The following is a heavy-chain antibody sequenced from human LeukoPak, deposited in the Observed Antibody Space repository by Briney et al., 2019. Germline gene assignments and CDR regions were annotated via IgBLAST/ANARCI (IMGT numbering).Heavy chain of an antibody. D-gene: IGHD3-3*01. V-gene: IGHV4-38-2*01. CDR3: ARIDAYYDFWSGYPAEYFQH. CDR2: IYHSGST. CDR1: GYSISSGYY. Sequence: SETLSLTCAVSGYSISSGYYWGWIRQPPGKGLEWIGSIYHSGSTYYNPSPKSRVTISVDTSKNQFSLKLSSVTAADTAVYYCARIDAYYDFWSGYPAEYFQHWGQGTLVTVSS. J-gene: IGHJ1*01.